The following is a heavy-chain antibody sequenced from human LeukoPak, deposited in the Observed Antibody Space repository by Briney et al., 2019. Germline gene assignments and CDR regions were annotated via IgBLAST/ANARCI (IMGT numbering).Heavy chain of an antibody. CDR3: AKDLSYGFDY. Sequence: GGSLRLSCAASGFAFSIYAMSWVRQAPGKGLEWVSAISATDSRPYYADSVKGRFTISRDNSKSTLYLQLNGLRGEDTAIYYCAKDLSYGFDYWGQGTLVTVSS. D-gene: IGHD5-18*01. CDR2: ISATDSRP. V-gene: IGHV3-23*01. J-gene: IGHJ4*02. CDR1: GFAFSIYA.